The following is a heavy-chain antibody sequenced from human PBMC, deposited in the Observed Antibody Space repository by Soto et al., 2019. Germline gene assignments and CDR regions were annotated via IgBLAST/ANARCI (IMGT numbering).Heavy chain of an antibody. CDR2: INHSGST. Sequence: PSETLSLTCAVYGVSFSGYYWSWIRQPPGKGLEWIGEINHSGSTNYNPSLKSRVTISVDTSKNQFSLKLSSVTAADTAVYYCARARWFDPWGQGTLVTVSS. J-gene: IGHJ5*02. CDR3: ARARWFDP. V-gene: IGHV4-34*01. CDR1: GVSFSGYY.